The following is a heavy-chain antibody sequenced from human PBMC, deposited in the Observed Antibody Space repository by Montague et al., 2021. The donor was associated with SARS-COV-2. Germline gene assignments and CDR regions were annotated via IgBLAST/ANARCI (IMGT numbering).Heavy chain of an antibody. V-gene: IGHV4-59*08. CDR2: IYYSGSN. Sequence: SETLSLTCTVSGGSISSYYWSWIRQPPGKGLGWIGYIYYSGSNNSNPALTSQVTISVDTSKTQFSLKLSSVTAADTALYYCARGFDYWGQGTLVTVSS. CDR1: GGSISSYY. J-gene: IGHJ4*02. CDR3: ARGFDY.